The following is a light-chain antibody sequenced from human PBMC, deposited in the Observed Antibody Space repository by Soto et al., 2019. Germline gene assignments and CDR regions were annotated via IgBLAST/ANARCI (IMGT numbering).Light chain of an antibody. CDR1: NSNIGSNP. V-gene: IGLV1-44*01. CDR3: AAWDDKLSDLL. CDR2: SNY. Sequence: QSALTQPPSASGTPGQMVTISCSGSNSNIGSNPVHWYQQFPGTAPKVLIYSNYQRPSGVPDRFSGSKSGTSASLAISGLQSEDEADYYCAAWDDKLSDLLFGGGTK. J-gene: IGLJ2*01.